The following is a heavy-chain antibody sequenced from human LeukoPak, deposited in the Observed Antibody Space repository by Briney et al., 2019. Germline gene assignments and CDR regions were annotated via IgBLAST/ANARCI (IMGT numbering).Heavy chain of an antibody. Sequence: SETLSLTCTVSGDSISSYYWSWIRQPAGKGLEWIGRIYNRGSTNYNPSLKSRVTMSVEPAKNQYSLKLSSVTAADTAVYYCARDRYCSGGSRYVDYWGQGTLVTVSS. CDR1: GDSISSYY. CDR3: ARDRYCSGGSRYVDY. J-gene: IGHJ4*02. V-gene: IGHV4-4*07. D-gene: IGHD2-15*01. CDR2: IYNRGST.